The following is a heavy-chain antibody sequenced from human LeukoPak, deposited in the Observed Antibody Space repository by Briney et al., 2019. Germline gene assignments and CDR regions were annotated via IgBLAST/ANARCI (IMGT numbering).Heavy chain of an antibody. CDR2: IIPILGIT. V-gene: IGHV1-69*04. Sequence: SVKVSCKASGGTFSSYAISWVRQAPGQGLEWMGRIIPILGITNYAQKFQGRVTITADKSTSTAYMELSSLRSEDRAVYYCAKFSGGSLSSDYWGQGTLVTVSS. CDR1: GGTFSSYA. D-gene: IGHD1-26*01. CDR3: AKFSGGSLSSDY. J-gene: IGHJ4*02.